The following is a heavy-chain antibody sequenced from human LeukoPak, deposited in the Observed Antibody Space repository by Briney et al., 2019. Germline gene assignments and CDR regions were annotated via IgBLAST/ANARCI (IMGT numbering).Heavy chain of an antibody. J-gene: IGHJ4*02. Sequence: ASVKVSCETSGYSFTSDYMHWVRQAPGQGLEWMGIINPSGGSTNYAQKFQGRVTMTRDTFTSTLYMDLSSLTSEDTAVYYCARGRVQTMEDWGQGTLVTVSS. CDR2: INPSGGST. V-gene: IGHV1-46*01. CDR1: GYSFTSDY. CDR3: ARGRVQTMED. D-gene: IGHD4/OR15-4a*01.